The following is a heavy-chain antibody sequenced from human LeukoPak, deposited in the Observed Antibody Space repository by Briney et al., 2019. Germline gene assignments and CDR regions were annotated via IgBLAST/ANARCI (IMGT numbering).Heavy chain of an antibody. D-gene: IGHD3-22*01. CDR3: ARDQYYYDSSGYYFDY. CDR2: ISSSSSYI. J-gene: IGHJ4*02. CDR1: GFTFSSYW. Sequence: GGSLRLSCAASGFTFSSYWMSWVRQAPGKGLEWVSSISSSSSYIYYADSVKGRFTISRDNAKNSLYLQMNSLRAEDTAVYYCARDQYYYDSSGYYFDYWGQGTLVTVSS. V-gene: IGHV3-21*01.